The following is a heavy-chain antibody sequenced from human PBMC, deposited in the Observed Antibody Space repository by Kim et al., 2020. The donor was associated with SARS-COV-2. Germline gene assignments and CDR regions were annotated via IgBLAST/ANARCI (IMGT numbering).Heavy chain of an antibody. CDR2: IIPIFGTA. D-gene: IGHD3-9*01. CDR3: ARGRGRSDNYYYGMDV. Sequence: SVKVSCKASGGTFSSYAISWVRQAPGQGLEWMGGIIPIFGTANYAQKFQGRVTITADESTSTAYMELSSLRSEDTAVYYCARGRGRSDNYYYGMDVWGQGTTVTVSS. J-gene: IGHJ6*02. CDR1: GGTFSSYA. V-gene: IGHV1-69*13.